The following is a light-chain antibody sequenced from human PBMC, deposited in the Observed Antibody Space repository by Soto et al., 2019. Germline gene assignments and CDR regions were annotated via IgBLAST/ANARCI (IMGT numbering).Light chain of an antibody. CDR1: QGLSSD. V-gene: IGKV1-9*01. Sequence: DIQLTQSPSFLSASVGDRVTITCRASQGLSSDLAWYQQKPGKAPKLLIYAASTLQSGVPSRFSGSGSGTEFPLTISSLQPEDLATYCCQQLNSYPITFGQGTRLEIK. J-gene: IGKJ5*01. CDR3: QQLNSYPIT. CDR2: AAS.